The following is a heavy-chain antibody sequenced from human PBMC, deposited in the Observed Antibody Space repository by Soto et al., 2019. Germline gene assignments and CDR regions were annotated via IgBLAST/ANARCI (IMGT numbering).Heavy chain of an antibody. CDR1: GYSFAGYW. CDR3: ARDLTTGGEFDY. J-gene: IGHJ4*02. V-gene: IGHV5-10-1*01. CDR2: IDPSDSQT. Sequence: GESLKISCKGSGYSFAGYWITWVRQMPGKGLEWMGRIDPSDSQTYYSPSFRGHVTISAAKSITTVFLQWSSLRSDDTAVYYCARDLTTGGEFDYWGQGTLVTVSS. D-gene: IGHD4-4*01.